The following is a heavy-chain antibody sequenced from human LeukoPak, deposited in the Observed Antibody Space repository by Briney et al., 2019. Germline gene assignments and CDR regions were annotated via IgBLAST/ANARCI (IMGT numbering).Heavy chain of an antibody. J-gene: IGHJ4*02. CDR1: GYTFTSYG. V-gene: IGHV1-18*01. CDR2: ISAYNGNT. CDR3: AREAWFGELSYFDY. D-gene: IGHD3-10*01. Sequence: GASVKVSCEASGYTFTSYGISWVRQAPGQGLEWMGWISAYNGNTNYAQKLQGRVTMTTDTSASTAYMELRSLRSDDTAVYYCAREAWFGELSYFDYWGQGTLVTVSS.